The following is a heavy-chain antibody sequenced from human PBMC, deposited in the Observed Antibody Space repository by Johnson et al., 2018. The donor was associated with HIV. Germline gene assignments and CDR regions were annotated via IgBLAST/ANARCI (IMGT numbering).Heavy chain of an antibody. CDR2: ISGSGAST. J-gene: IGHJ3*02. CDR1: GFSFSSYA. V-gene: IGHV3-23*04. CDR3: AKPVLQFLEWISAFDI. D-gene: IGHD3-3*01. Sequence: VQLVESGGGLVQPGGSLRLSCAASGFSFSSYAMSWVRQAPGKGLEWGSAISGSGASTYYADSVKGRFTIPSDNSKNTLYLQMNSLRAEDTAVYYCAKPVLQFLEWISAFDIWGQGTMVTVSS.